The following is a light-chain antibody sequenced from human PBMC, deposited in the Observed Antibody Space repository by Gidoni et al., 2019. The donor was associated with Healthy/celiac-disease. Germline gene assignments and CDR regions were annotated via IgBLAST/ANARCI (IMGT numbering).Light chain of an antibody. CDR2: YDS. V-gene: IGLV3-21*04. CDR1: NIGSKS. CDR3: QVWDSSSDPSDV. Sequence: SYVLTQPPSVSVAPGKTARITCGGNNIGSKSVHWYQQKPGQAPVLVIYYDSDRPSGIPERFSGSNSGNTATLTISRVEAGDEADYYCQVWDSSSDPSDVFGTGTKVTVL. J-gene: IGLJ1*01.